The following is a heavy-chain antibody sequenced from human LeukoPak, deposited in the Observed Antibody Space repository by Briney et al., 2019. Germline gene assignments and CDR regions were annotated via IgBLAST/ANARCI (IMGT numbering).Heavy chain of an antibody. CDR3: SKDPNSDYIGAFDM. CDR1: GLPFSNYA. V-gene: IGHV3-23*01. J-gene: IGHJ3*02. Sequence: GGSVRLSCAASGLPFSNYAMTWVRQAPGRGLEGVSSIIVSGSRTYYADSVKGRFTLARDNSKNTLYLQMNSLRAEDTALYYCSKDPNSDYIGAFDMWGPGTLVTVSS. CDR2: IIVSGSRT. D-gene: IGHD4-11*01.